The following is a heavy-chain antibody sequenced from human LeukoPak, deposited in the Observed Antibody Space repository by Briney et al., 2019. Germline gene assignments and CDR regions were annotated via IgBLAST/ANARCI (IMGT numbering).Heavy chain of an antibody. J-gene: IGHJ4*02. CDR2: IYSGGST. Sequence: PGGSLRLSCAASGFTVSSNYMSWVRQAPGKGLEWVSVIYSGGSTYYADSVKGRFTISRDNSKNTLYLQMNSLRAEDTAVYCCAREMDCSGGSCYDYWGQGTLVTVSS. CDR1: GFTVSSNY. V-gene: IGHV3-66*01. CDR3: AREMDCSGGSCYDY. D-gene: IGHD2-15*01.